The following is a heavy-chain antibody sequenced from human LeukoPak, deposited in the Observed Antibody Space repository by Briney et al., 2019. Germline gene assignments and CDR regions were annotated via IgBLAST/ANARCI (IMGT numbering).Heavy chain of an antibody. D-gene: IGHD4-17*01. CDR1: GFTFSSYS. V-gene: IGHV3-21*01. CDR2: ISSSSSYI. CDR3: ARGSDGDYAGY. J-gene: IGHJ4*02. Sequence: GGSLRLSCAASGFTFSSYSMNWVRQAPGKGLKWVSSISSSSSYIYYADSVKGRFTISRDNAKNSLYLQMNSLRAEDTAVYYCARGSDGDYAGYWGQGTLVTVSS.